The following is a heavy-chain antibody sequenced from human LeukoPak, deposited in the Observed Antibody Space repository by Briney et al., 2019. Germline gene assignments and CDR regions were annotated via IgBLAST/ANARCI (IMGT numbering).Heavy chain of an antibody. CDR3: ARGPPFNYYDSSGYQSGPIDP. D-gene: IGHD3-22*01. V-gene: IGHV1-2*02. CDR2: INPNSGGT. Sequence: ASVKVSCKASGYTFTGYYMHWVRQAPGQGLGWMGWINPNSGGTNYAQKFQGRVTMTRDTSISTAYMELSRLRSDDTAVYYCARGPPFNYYDSSGYQSGPIDPWGQGTLATVSS. J-gene: IGHJ5*02. CDR1: GYTFTGYY.